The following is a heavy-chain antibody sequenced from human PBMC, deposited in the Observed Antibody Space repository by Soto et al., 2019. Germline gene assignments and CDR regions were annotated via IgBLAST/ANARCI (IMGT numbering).Heavy chain of an antibody. Sequence: QVQVRQWGAGLLKPSETLSLTCAVYGRSFSDNYWSWIRQPPGKGLEWLGEINHSGSTNHNPSLKSRVTILADTSKKQFSLKLSSVAAADTAVYYCARGRGEIQGPWGQGTLVTVSS. D-gene: IGHD3-16*01. J-gene: IGHJ5*02. CDR3: ARGRGEIQGP. CDR1: GRSFSDNY. V-gene: IGHV4-34*01. CDR2: INHSGST.